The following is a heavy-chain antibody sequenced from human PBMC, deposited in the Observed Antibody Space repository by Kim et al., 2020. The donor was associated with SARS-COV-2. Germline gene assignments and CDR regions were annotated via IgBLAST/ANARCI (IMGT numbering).Heavy chain of an antibody. CDR3: ASIEMATILDFDY. V-gene: IGHV1-2*02. CDR1: GYTFTGYY. D-gene: IGHD5-12*01. J-gene: IGHJ4*02. Sequence: ASVKVSCKASGYTFTGYYMHWVRQAPGQGLEWMGWINPNSGGTNYAQKFQGRVTMTRDTSISTAYMELSRLRSDDTAVYYCASIEMATILDFDYWGQGTLVTVSS. CDR2: INPNSGGT.